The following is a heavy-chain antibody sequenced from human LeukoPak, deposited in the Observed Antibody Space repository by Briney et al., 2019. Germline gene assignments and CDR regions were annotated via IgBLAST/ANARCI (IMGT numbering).Heavy chain of an antibody. Sequence: ASVKVSCKASGGTFSSYAISWVRQAPGQGLEWMGRTIPILGIANYAQKFQGRVTITADKSTSTAYMELSSLRSEDTAVYYCARDRDTAMVKDYYYGMDVWGQGTTVTVSS. D-gene: IGHD5-18*01. J-gene: IGHJ6*02. V-gene: IGHV1-69*04. CDR1: GGTFSSYA. CDR3: ARDRDTAMVKDYYYGMDV. CDR2: TIPILGIA.